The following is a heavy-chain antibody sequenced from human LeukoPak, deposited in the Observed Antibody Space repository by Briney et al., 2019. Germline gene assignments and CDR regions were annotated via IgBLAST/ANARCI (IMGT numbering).Heavy chain of an antibody. D-gene: IGHD5-12*01. Sequence: PSETLSLTCAVYGGSLSGYYWSWIRQPPGKGLEWIGEINHSGSTNYNPSLKSRVTISVDTSKNQFSLKLSSVTAADTAVYYCARIRGYSGYGYLDYWGQGTLVTVSS. J-gene: IGHJ4*02. CDR3: ARIRGYSGYGYLDY. CDR2: INHSGST. CDR1: GGSLSGYY. V-gene: IGHV4-34*01.